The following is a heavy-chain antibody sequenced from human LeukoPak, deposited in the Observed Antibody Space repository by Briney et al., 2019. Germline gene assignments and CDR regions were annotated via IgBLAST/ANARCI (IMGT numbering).Heavy chain of an antibody. J-gene: IGHJ6*02. Sequence: SVKVSCKASGGTFSIYAISWVRQAPGQGLEWMGGIIPIFGTANYAQKFQGRVTITADESTSTAYMELSSLRSEDTAVYYCARGGYSTYYGMDVWGQGTTVTVSS. V-gene: IGHV1-69*13. D-gene: IGHD4-11*01. CDR2: IIPIFGTA. CDR1: GGTFSIYA. CDR3: ARGGYSTYYGMDV.